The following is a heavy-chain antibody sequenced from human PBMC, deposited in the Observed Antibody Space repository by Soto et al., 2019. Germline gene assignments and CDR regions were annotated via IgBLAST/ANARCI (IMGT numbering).Heavy chain of an antibody. Sequence: KASETLSLTCAISGAPITWGDYSWNWIRQPPGKGLEWIGYIFHGGSTYYNPSLKSRVTMSLDTSKNQFSLKLTSVTAADTAVYYCARGGSNDWQVAFDIWGQGTRVTVSS. CDR2: IFHGGST. J-gene: IGHJ3*02. V-gene: IGHV4-30-2*01. CDR1: GAPITWGDYS. CDR3: ARGGSNDWQVAFDI. D-gene: IGHD3-9*01.